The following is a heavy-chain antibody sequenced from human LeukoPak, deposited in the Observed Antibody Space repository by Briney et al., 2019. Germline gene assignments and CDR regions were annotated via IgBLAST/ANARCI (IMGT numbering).Heavy chain of an antibody. CDR1: GFTFDDYA. V-gene: IGHV3-7*01. D-gene: IGHD2-8*01. J-gene: IGHJ5*01. CDR2: LKFDGIEN. CDR3: VRNRVVVPNGDWFGS. Sequence: GRSLRLSCAASGFTFDDYAMHWVRQAPGKGLEWVATLKFDGIENYHVGSVAGRFTISRDNPKNSLYLQMNGLSAEDTAVYYCVRNRVVVPNGDWFGSWGRGTLVTVSS.